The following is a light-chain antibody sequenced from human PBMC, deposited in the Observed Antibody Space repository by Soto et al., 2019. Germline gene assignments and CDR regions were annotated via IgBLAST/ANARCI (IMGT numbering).Light chain of an antibody. CDR3: SSYTSSSTPLYV. CDR1: SSDVGSYNR. Sequence: QSVLTQPPSVSGSPGQSVTISCTGNSSDVGSYNRVSWYQQPPGTAPKLMIYEVSNRPSGVPDRFSGSKSGNTASLTISGLQAEDEVDYYCSSYTSSSTPLYVFGTGTKVTVL. V-gene: IGLV2-18*02. CDR2: EVS. J-gene: IGLJ1*01.